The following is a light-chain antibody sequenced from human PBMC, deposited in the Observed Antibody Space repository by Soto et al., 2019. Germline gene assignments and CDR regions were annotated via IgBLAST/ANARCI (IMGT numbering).Light chain of an antibody. J-gene: IGLJ3*02. CDR1: TGAVTGGNF. Sequence: QTVVTQEPSLTVSPGGTVTLTCASSTGAVTGGNFPNWFRQKPGQAPRALVYATNNKYSWTPARFSGSLLGGEAALTLSGVQPEDEADYYCLLYFGGAWVFGGGTKLTVL. V-gene: IGLV7-43*01. CDR3: LLYFGGAWV. CDR2: ATN.